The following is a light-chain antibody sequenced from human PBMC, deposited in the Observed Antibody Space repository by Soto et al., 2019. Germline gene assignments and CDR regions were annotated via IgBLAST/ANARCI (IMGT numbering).Light chain of an antibody. J-gene: IGKJ2*01. CDR2: DAS. V-gene: IGKV3-11*01. CDR3: QQRSNWPRFT. Sequence: EIVLTQSPATVSLSPGERATLSCRASQSVASYLAWYQQKPGHAPRLLIYDASNRATGIPARFSGSGSGTDFTLTISSLEPEDFAVYYCQQRSNWPRFTFGQGTKLEIK. CDR1: QSVASY.